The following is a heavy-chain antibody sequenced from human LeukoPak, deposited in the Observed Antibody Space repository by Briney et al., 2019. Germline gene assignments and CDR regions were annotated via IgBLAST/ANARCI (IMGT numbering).Heavy chain of an antibody. V-gene: IGHV4-59*01. CDR2: IYYSGST. CDR3: ARSSSGWYWGFDY. Sequence: PSETLSLTCTVSGGSISSYYWSWIRQPPGKGLEWIGYIYYSGSTNYNPSLKSRVTISVDTSKNQFSLKLSSVTAADTAVYYCARSSSGWYWGFDYWGQGTLVTVSS. D-gene: IGHD6-19*01. CDR1: GGSISSYY. J-gene: IGHJ4*02.